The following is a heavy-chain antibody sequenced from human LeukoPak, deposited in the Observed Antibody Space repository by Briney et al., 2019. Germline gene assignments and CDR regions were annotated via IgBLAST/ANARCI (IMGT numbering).Heavy chain of an antibody. Sequence: ASVKVSCKASGYTFISYGISWVRQAPGQGLEWMGWISAYNGNTNYAQKLQGRVTMTTDTSTSTAYMELRSLRSDDTAVYYCARGITIFGVVTLFGYWGQGTLVTVSS. CDR2: ISAYNGNT. J-gene: IGHJ4*02. CDR1: GYTFISYG. D-gene: IGHD3-3*01. CDR3: ARGITIFGVVTLFGY. V-gene: IGHV1-18*01.